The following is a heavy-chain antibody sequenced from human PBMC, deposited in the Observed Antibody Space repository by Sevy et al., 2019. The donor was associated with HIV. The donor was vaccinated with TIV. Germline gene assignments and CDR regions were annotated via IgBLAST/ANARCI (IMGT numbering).Heavy chain of an antibody. Sequence: GGSLRLSCAASGFTFSTYSMSWVRQPPGKGLEWVSTLSFGCGEINYADSVKGRLTSSRDNSKSSVYLQMNNLRPEYTAVYYCAREGCTKPHDYWGQGTLVTVSS. J-gene: IGHJ4*02. CDR2: LSFGCGEI. CDR1: GFTFSTYS. D-gene: IGHD2-8*01. CDR3: AREGCTKPHDY. V-gene: IGHV3-23*01.